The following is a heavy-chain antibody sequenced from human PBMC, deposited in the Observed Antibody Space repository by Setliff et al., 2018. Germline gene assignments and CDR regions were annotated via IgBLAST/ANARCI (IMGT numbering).Heavy chain of an antibody. CDR2: IRSKADKYAT. CDR3: LLPCTSGWHNWADP. CDR1: VFTFSDHY. Sequence: GSLRLSCAASVFTFSDHYMDWVRQASGKGLEWVGRIRSKADKYATDYGASAKGRFIISRDDSKKTAYLQMSSLRAEDTAMYYCLLPCTSGWHNWADPWGQGTLVTVSS. D-gene: IGHD6-19*01. V-gene: IGHV3-73*01. J-gene: IGHJ5*02.